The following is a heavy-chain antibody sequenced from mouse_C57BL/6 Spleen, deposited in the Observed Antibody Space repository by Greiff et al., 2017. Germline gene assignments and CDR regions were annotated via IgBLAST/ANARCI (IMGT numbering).Heavy chain of an antibody. Sequence: QVQLKQPGAELVRPGTSVKLSCKASGYTFTSYWMHWVKQRPGQGLEWIGVIDPSDSYTNYNQKFKGKATLTVDTSSSTAYMQLSSLTSEDSAVYYCARGLRPYFDYWGQGTTLTVSS. V-gene: IGHV1-59*01. CDR2: IDPSDSYT. J-gene: IGHJ2*01. CDR1: GYTFTSYW. D-gene: IGHD2-4*01. CDR3: ARGLRPYFDY.